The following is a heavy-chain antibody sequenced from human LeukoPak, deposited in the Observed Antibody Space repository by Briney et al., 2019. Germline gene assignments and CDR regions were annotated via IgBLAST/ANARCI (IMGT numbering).Heavy chain of an antibody. V-gene: IGHV3-53*04. D-gene: IGHD2-2*01. CDR1: GFTVSSNY. Sequence: GGPLRLSCAASGFTVSSNYMSWVRQAPGKGLEWVSVIYSGGSTYYADSVKGRFTISRHNSKNTLYLQMNSLRAEDTAVYYCARSLGPSHFDYWGQGTLVTVSS. J-gene: IGHJ4*02. CDR3: ARSLGPSHFDY. CDR2: IYSGGST.